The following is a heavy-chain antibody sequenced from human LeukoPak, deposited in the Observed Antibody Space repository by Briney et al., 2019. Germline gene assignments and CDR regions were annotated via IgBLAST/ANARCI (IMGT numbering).Heavy chain of an antibody. CDR1: GGSITRGNSYY. Sequence: SSETLSLTCTVSGGSITRGNSYYWGWIRPPPGKGLEWIGIVYYNGGTYYNPSLKSRVTISVDTSTNQFSLKLNSVTAADTAVYYCARHYCKRVGIATRLGRFDSWDQGTLVTASS. J-gene: IGHJ5*01. V-gene: IGHV4-39*01. CDR2: VYYNGGT. CDR3: ARHYCKRVGIATRLGRFDS. D-gene: IGHD6-6*01.